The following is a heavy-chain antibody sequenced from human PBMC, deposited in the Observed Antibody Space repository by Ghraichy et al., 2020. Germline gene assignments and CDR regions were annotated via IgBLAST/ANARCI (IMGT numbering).Heavy chain of an antibody. J-gene: IGHJ6*03. CDR2: ISPSGDST. D-gene: IGHD3-3*01. CDR3: AREILFYYMDV. V-gene: IGHV3-23*01. Sequence: GALRLSCVASGFGFSTYSMTWVRQAPGKGLEWLSAISPSGDSTAYADSVKGRFTISRDNSKSTLYLQMNGLRAEDTAVYHCAREILFYYMDVWGQGTTVTVSS. CDR1: GFGFSTYS.